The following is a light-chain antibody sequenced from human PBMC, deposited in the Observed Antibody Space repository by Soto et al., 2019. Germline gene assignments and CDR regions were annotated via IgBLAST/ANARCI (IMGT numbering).Light chain of an antibody. CDR1: QSVNSNY. Sequence: EIVLTQSPGTLSLSPGERATLSCRASQSVNSNYLAWYQQKPGQAPRLLIYGASSRAAGIPDRISGGGSGTDFTLDISRLEPEDFAVYYCQQYGGTPWTFGQGTKVEIK. CDR3: QQYGGTPWT. J-gene: IGKJ1*01. CDR2: GAS. V-gene: IGKV3-20*01.